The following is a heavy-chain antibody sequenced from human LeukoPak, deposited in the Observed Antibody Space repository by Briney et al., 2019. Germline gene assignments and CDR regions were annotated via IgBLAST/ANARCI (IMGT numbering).Heavy chain of an antibody. CDR2: INHSGST. CDR1: GGSFSGYY. D-gene: IGHD3-10*01. V-gene: IGHV4-34*01. CDR3: ARERVTMVRGVIYRLSVFDY. Sequence: SETLSLTCAVYGGSFSGYYWSWIRQPPGKGLEWIGEINHSGSTNYNPSLKCRVTISVDTSKNQFSLKLSSVTAADTAVYYCARERVTMVRGVIYRLSVFDYWGQGTLVTVSS. J-gene: IGHJ4*02.